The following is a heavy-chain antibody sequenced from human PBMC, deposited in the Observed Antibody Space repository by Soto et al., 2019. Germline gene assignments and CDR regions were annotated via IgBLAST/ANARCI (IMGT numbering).Heavy chain of an antibody. D-gene: IGHD3-22*01. CDR3: AKEQLAMTVVVADYFDS. CDR2: ISYDGGSK. CDR1: GFTFSTYG. V-gene: IGHV3-30*18. J-gene: IGHJ4*02. Sequence: QVQLVESGGGVVQPGKSLRLSCAASGFTFSTYGIHWVRQAPGKGLEWVALISYDGGSKYYGDSVKGRFIISRDNSHSTVALLMNSLRADDTAVYFCAKEQLAMTVVVADYFDSWGQGTLVTVSS.